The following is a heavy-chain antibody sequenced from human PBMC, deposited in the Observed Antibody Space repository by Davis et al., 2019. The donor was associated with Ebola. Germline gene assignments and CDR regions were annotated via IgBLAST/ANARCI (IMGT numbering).Heavy chain of an antibody. CDR1: GYTLTELS. Sequence: ASVKVSCKVSGYTLTELSMHWVRQAPGQGLEWMGWINPNSGGTNYAQKFQGWVTMTRDTSISTAYMELSRLRSDDTAVYYCAIAGPRRYYDSSGYPNYYGMDVWGQGTTVTVSS. CDR3: AIAGPRRYYDSSGYPNYYGMDV. V-gene: IGHV1-2*04. D-gene: IGHD3-22*01. CDR2: INPNSGGT. J-gene: IGHJ6*02.